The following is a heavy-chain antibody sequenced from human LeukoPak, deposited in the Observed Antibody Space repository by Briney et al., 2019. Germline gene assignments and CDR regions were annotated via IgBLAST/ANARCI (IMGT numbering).Heavy chain of an antibody. V-gene: IGHV3-30*02. CDR1: GFTFSSYG. Sequence: GGSLRLSCAASGFTFSSYGMHWVRQAPGKGLEWVAFIRYDGSNKYYADSVKGRFTISRDNSKNTLYLQMNSLRAEDTAVYYCAKTLTAGYCSSTSCYLRDFDYWGQGTLVTVSS. CDR3: AKTLTAGYCSSTSCYLRDFDY. D-gene: IGHD2-2*01. CDR2: IRYDGSNK. J-gene: IGHJ4*02.